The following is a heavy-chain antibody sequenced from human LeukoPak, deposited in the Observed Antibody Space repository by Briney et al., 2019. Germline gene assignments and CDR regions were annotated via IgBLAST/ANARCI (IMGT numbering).Heavy chain of an antibody. V-gene: IGHV3-15*01. CDR1: GFTFSNAW. D-gene: IGHD3-3*01. Sequence: PGGSLRLSCAASGFTFSNAWMSWVRQAPGKGLEWVGRIKSKTDGGTTDYAAPVKGRFTISRDDSKNTLYLQMNSLKTEDTAVYYCTTEPRFYRGITIFGVVTDYYYYYMDVWGKGTTATVSS. J-gene: IGHJ6*03. CDR3: TTEPRFYRGITIFGVVTDYYYYYMDV. CDR2: IKSKTDGGTT.